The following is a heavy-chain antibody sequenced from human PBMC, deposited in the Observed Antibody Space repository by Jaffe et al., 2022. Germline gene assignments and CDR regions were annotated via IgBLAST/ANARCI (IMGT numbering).Heavy chain of an antibody. Sequence: QVQLQESGPGLVKPSETLSLTCAVSGYSISSGYYWGWIRQPPGKGLEWIGSIYHSGSTYYNPSLKSRVTISVDTSKNQFSLKLSSVTAADTAVYYCARDLLHPTYCSSTSCSFDYWGQGTLVTVSS. CDR3: ARDLLHPTYCSSTSCSFDY. D-gene: IGHD2-2*01. CDR1: GYSISSGYY. J-gene: IGHJ4*02. CDR2: IYHSGST. V-gene: IGHV4-38-2*02.